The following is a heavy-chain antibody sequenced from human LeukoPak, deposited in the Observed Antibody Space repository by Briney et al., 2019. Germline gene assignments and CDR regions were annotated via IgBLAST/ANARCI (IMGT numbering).Heavy chain of an antibody. D-gene: IGHD6-13*01. CDR3: AKTAQYSSSWIDC. Sequence: GSLRLSCAASGFTFSSYAMTWVRQAPGKGLEWVSVISGSGDTTYYSDSVKGRFTISRDNSKNTVFLQMNSLRAEDTAIYYCAKTAQYSSSWIDCWGQGTLVTVSS. CDR1: GFTFSSYA. V-gene: IGHV3-23*01. CDR2: ISGSGDTT. J-gene: IGHJ4*02.